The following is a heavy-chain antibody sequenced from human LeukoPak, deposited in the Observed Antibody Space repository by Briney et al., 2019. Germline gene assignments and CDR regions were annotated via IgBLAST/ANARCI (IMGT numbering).Heavy chain of an antibody. CDR2: IYYSGST. V-gene: IGHV4-59*01. D-gene: IGHD6-6*01. Sequence: SETLSLTCTVSGGSISSYYWSWIRQPPGKGLEWIGYIYYSGSTNYNPSLKSRVTISVDTSKNQFSPKLSSVTAADTAVYYCARGSSSAEYFQHWGQGTLVTVSS. CDR1: GGSISSYY. CDR3: ARGSSSAEYFQH. J-gene: IGHJ1*01.